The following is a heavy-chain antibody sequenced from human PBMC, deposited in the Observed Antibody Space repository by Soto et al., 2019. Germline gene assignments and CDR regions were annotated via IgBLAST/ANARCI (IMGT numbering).Heavy chain of an antibody. J-gene: IGHJ6*02. CDR1: GGTPSNSA. D-gene: IGHD3-22*01. CDR2: IIPVFGLV. V-gene: IGHV1-69*01. Sequence: QVHLLLQSGAEVKKPGSSVKVSCKASGGTPSNSAISWVRQAPGQGLEWMGGIIPVFGLVKYAQNFQGRVTITADESTNKAYMELSSLRPEDTAVYYCAGGHIVVVGSRAYYGMDFWGQGTTGTVSS. CDR3: AGGHIVVVGSRAYYGMDF.